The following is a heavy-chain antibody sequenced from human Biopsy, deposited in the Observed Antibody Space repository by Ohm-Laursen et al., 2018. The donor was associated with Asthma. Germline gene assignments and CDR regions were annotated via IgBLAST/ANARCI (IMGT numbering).Heavy chain of an antibody. CDR2: IYYSGGT. D-gene: IGHD3-22*01. J-gene: IGHJ4*02. Sequence: TLSLTCTVSGGAIDSGAYYWSWIRQLPGKGLEWIGFIYYSGGTYYNPSLKSRVSISIDTSKNQFSLKLSSVTAADTAVYYCARAQDYYDSRGYYRSFDYWGQGTLVTVPS. V-gene: IGHV4-31*03. CDR1: GGAIDSGAYY. CDR3: ARAQDYYDSRGYYRSFDY.